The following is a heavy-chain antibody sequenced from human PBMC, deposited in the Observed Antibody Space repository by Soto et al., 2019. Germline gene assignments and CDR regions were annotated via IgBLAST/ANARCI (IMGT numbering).Heavy chain of an antibody. CDR1: GGSISSGGYY. CDR2: IYYSGST. V-gene: IGHV4-31*03. D-gene: IGHD5-12*01. J-gene: IGHJ6*03. CDR3: ARSKYSGYDFRYYYYMDV. Sequence: SETLSLTCTVSGGSISSGGYYWSWIRQHPGKGLEWIGYIYYSGSTYYNPSLKSRVTISVDTSKNQFSLKLSSVTAADTAVYYCARSKYSGYDFRYYYYMDVWGKGTTVTVSS.